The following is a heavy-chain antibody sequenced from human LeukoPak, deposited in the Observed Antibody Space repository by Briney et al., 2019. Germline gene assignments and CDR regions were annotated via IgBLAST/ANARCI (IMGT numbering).Heavy chain of an antibody. D-gene: IGHD2-2*02. CDR1: GFTFSSYA. CDR2: ISGSGGST. V-gene: IGHV3-23*01. Sequence: GGSLRLSCAASGFTFSSYAMSWVRQAPGKGLEWVSAISGSGGSTYYADSVKGRFTISRDNSKNTLYLQMNSLRAEDTAVYYCAISHALLYRYFDYWGQGTLVTVSS. J-gene: IGHJ4*02. CDR3: AISHALLYRYFDY.